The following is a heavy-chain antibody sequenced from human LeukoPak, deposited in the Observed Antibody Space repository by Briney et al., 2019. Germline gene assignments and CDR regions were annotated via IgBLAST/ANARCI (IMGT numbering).Heavy chain of an antibody. CDR3: ARDHYCSSTSCHTKSYNWFDP. CDR1: GGTFSSYA. V-gene: IGHV1-69*13. CDR2: IIPIFGTA. Sequence: SVKVSCKASGGTFSSYAISWVRQAPGQGLEWMGGIIPIFGTANYAQKFQGRVTITADESTSTAYMELSSLRSEDTAVYYCARDHYCSSTSCHTKSYNWFDPWGQGTLVTVSS. D-gene: IGHD2-2*01. J-gene: IGHJ5*02.